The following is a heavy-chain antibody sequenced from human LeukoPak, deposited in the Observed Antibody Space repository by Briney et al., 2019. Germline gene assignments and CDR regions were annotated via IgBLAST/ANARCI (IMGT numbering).Heavy chain of an antibody. Sequence: GGSLRLSCAASGFTFSSYWMSWVRQAPGKGLEWVANIKQGGSEKYYVDSVKGRFTISRDNSKNTLYLQMNSLRAEDTAVYYCAVGYPDDYWGQGTLVTVSS. CDR1: GFTFSSYW. D-gene: IGHD5-18*01. V-gene: IGHV3-7*03. CDR3: AVGYPDDY. J-gene: IGHJ4*02. CDR2: IKQGGSEK.